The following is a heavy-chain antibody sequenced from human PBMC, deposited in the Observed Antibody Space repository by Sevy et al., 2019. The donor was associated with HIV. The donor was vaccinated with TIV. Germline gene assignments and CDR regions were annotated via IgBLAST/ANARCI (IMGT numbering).Heavy chain of an antibody. CDR1: GFNFRSYW. D-gene: IGHD3-16*01. Sequence: GGSLRLSCVASGFNFRSYWMTWVRQAPGKGLEWVANINQEGSEKYYVDSVKGRFTISRDNAKNSLYLQINSLRVEDTAVYYCVRAGSYGDTYFYDYGMDVWGQGTTVTVSS. V-gene: IGHV3-7*01. J-gene: IGHJ6*02. CDR2: INQEGSEK. CDR3: VRAGSYGDTYFYDYGMDV.